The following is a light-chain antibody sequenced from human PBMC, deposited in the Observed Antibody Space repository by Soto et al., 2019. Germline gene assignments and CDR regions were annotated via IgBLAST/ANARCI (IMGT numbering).Light chain of an antibody. Sequence: IVMTQSPATLSVSPGERATLSCRASQCVRSNLAWYQQTPGQAPRLLIYGASTRATGIPARFSGSGSGTEFTLTISSLQSEDFAVYYCQHYNNWPPWTFCQGTKVDI. V-gene: IGKV3-15*01. J-gene: IGKJ1*01. CDR3: QHYNNWPPWT. CDR2: GAS. CDR1: QCVRSN.